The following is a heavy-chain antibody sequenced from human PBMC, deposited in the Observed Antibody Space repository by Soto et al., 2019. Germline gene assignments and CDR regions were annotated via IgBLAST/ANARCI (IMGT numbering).Heavy chain of an antibody. J-gene: IGHJ6*02. V-gene: IGHV1-69*13. CDR2: IIPIFGTA. D-gene: IGHD3-10*01. Sequence: SVKVSCKASGGTFSSYAISWVRQAPGQRLEWMGGIIPIFGTANYAQKFQGRVTITADESTSTAYMELSSLTSEDTAVYYCARVGSYYGLGSYYPDYYYYGMDVWGQGTTVT. CDR3: ARVGSYYGLGSYYPDYYYYGMDV. CDR1: GGTFSSYA.